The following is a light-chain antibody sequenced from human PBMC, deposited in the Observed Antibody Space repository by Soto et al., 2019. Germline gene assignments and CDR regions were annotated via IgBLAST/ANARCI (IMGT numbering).Light chain of an antibody. CDR1: SSDVGRYNY. Sequence: QAVLTQPASVSGSPGQSITISCTGTSSDVGRYNYVSWYQQHPGKAPKLMIYDVSNRPSGVSNRFSGSKSGNTASLTISGLQAEDEADYYCSSYTSSSTQVFGTGTKVTV. CDR3: SSYTSSSTQV. J-gene: IGLJ1*01. V-gene: IGLV2-14*01. CDR2: DVS.